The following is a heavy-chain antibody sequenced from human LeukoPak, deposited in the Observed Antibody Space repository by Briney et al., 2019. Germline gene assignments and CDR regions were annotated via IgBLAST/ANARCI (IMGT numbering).Heavy chain of an antibody. V-gene: IGHV1-69*05. CDR1: GGTFSSYA. CDR2: IIPMFGTA. D-gene: IGHD3-3*01. Sequence: ASVKVSYKASGGTFSSYAISWVRQAPGQGLEWMGGIIPMFGTAKYAQKVQGRVTMSTDESTSTAYMELSSLRSEDTAVYYCARQGGITVFGVAHPGGAFDIWGQGTMVTVSS. CDR3: ARQGGITVFGVAHPGGAFDI. J-gene: IGHJ3*02.